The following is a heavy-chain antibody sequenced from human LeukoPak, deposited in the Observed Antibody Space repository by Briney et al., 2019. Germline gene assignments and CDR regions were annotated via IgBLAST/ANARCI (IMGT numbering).Heavy chain of an antibody. CDR3: ARVRDGYNDAYDI. J-gene: IGHJ3*02. V-gene: IGHV1-46*01. Sequence: APVKVSCKAPGYTFTTYYMHWVRQAPGQGLEWMGIIHPSGGSTSYAQKFQGRVTMTRDTSTSTGYMGLSSLRSEDTAVYYCARVRDGYNDAYDIWGQGTMVTVPS. CDR1: GYTFTTYY. D-gene: IGHD5-24*01. CDR2: IHPSGGST.